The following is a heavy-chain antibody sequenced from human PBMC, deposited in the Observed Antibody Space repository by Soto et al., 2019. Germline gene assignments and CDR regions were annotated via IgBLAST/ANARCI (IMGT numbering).Heavy chain of an antibody. J-gene: IGHJ6*02. CDR1: GGTFSSYA. V-gene: IGHV1-69*06. Sequence: SVKVSCKASGGTFSSYAISWVRQAPGQGLEWMGGIIPIFGTANYAQKFQGRVTITADKSTSTAYMELSSLRSEDTAVYYCAREPYSSGATATSGLGYYYYGMDVWGQGTTVTVSS. D-gene: IGHD3-22*01. CDR2: IIPIFGTA. CDR3: AREPYSSGATATSGLGYYYYGMDV.